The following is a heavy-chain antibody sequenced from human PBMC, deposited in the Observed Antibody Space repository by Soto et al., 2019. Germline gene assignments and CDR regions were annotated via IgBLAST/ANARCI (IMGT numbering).Heavy chain of an antibody. J-gene: IGHJ4*02. Sequence: PWRSLRLSCAPSGFTFSSYGMHWVRQAPGKGLEWVAVISYDGSNKYYADSVKGRFTISRDNSKNTLYLQMNSLRAEDTAVYYCAKDQEWSKYYFDYWGQGTLVAVSS. V-gene: IGHV3-30*18. D-gene: IGHD3-3*01. CDR1: GFTFSSYG. CDR3: AKDQEWSKYYFDY. CDR2: ISYDGSNK.